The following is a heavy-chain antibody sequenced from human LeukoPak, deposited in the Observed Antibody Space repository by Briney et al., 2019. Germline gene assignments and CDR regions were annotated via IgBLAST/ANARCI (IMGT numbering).Heavy chain of an antibody. CDR1: GDSVSSNNAV. CDR2: TYYRSKWYN. Sequence: SQTLSLTCAISGDSVSSNNAVWTWIRQSPSRGLGCLGRTYYRSKWYNDYAISVKSRITINPDTSKNQFALQLNSVTPEDTAMYYCAGSGSYLGYWGQGTLVTVSS. D-gene: IGHD3-10*01. CDR3: AGSGSYLGY. V-gene: IGHV6-1*01. J-gene: IGHJ4*02.